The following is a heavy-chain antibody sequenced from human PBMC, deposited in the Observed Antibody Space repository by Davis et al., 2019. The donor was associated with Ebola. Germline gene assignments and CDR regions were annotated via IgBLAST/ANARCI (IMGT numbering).Heavy chain of an antibody. CDR1: GFTFADYA. V-gene: IGHV3-9*01. J-gene: IGHJ4*02. Sequence: GGSLRLSCAASGFTFADYAMHWVRQAPGKGLEWVLGISWNSGSIGYADSVKGRFTISRDNSKNTLYLQMNSLRAEDTAVYYCARASGYSSSWLDYWGQGTLVTVSS. CDR3: ARASGYSSSWLDY. CDR2: ISWNSGSI. D-gene: IGHD6-13*01.